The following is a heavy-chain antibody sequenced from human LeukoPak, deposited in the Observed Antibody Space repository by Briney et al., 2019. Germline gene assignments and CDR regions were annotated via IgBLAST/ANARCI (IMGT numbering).Heavy chain of an antibody. J-gene: IGHJ3*02. V-gene: IGHV4-59*08. CDR2: IYYSGST. D-gene: IGHD3-22*01. CDR3: ARHGVTMIRFGAFDI. Sequence: SETLSLTCTVSGGSISSYYWSWIRQPPGKGLEWIGYIYYSGSTNYNPSLKSRVTISVDTSKNQFSLKLSSVTAADTAVYYCARHGVTMIRFGAFDIRGQGTMVTVSS. CDR1: GGSISSYY.